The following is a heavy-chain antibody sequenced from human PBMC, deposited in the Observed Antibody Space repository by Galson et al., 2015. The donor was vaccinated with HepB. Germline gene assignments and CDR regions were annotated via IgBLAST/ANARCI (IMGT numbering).Heavy chain of an antibody. CDR2: INPNSGGT. CDR1: GYTFTGYH. CDR3: AIGSRGSYSRFFAFDI. Sequence: SVKVSCKASGYTFTGYHMHWVRQAPGQGLEWMGWINPNSGGTNYAQKFQGWVTMTRDTSISTAYMELSRLRSDDTAVYYCAIGSRGSYSRFFAFDIWGQGTMVTVSS. D-gene: IGHD1-26*01. V-gene: IGHV1-2*04. J-gene: IGHJ3*02.